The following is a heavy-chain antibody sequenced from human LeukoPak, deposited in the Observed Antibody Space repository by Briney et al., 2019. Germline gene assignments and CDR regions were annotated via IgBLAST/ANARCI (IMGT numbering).Heavy chain of an antibody. CDR2: IYYSGST. Sequence: SETLSLTCTVSGGSISSYYGSWIRQPPGKGLEWIGYIYYSGSTNYNPSLKSRVTISVDTSKNQFSLKLSSVTAADTAVYYCAREFRYSYGSYYFDYWGQGTLVTVSS. J-gene: IGHJ4*02. CDR3: AREFRYSYGSYYFDY. CDR1: GGSISSYY. D-gene: IGHD5-18*01. V-gene: IGHV4-59*01.